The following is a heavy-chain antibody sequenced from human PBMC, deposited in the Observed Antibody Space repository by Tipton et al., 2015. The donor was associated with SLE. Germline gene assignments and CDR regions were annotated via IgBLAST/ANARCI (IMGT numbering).Heavy chain of an antibody. CDR3: ARGGGITMVQVRDYFAY. V-gene: IGHV4-34*01. CDR2: INHSGST. Sequence: TLSLTCAVYGGSFSGYYWSWIRQPPGKGLEWIGEINHSGSTNYNPSPKSRVPISVYTSKNKFSLKLSSVTAAATAVYYCARGGGITMVQVRDYFAYWGQGTLVSVSS. D-gene: IGHD3-10*01. J-gene: IGHJ4*02. CDR1: GGSFSGYY.